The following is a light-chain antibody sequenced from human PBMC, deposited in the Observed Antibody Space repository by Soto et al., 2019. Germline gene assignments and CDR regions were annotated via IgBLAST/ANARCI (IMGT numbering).Light chain of an antibody. CDR2: GAT. CDR1: QDLGTW. V-gene: IGKV1-12*01. Sequence: DIQMTQSPSYVSAFVGDTVTITCRASQDLGTWLAWYQQKPGKAPKILIYGATTLQNGVPSRFSGSGSGTDFTLNNTSLQPEDIGTYYCQQAIRLPTFGQGTRQQ. J-gene: IGKJ5*01. CDR3: QQAIRLPT.